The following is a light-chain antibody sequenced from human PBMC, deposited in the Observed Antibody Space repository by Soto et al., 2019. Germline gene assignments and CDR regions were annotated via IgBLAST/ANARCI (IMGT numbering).Light chain of an antibody. CDR1: QSVSSSY. CDR2: GAS. V-gene: IGKV3-20*01. J-gene: IGKJ4*01. CDR3: QQYGSSPST. Sequence: IVLTQSPGTLSLSTGERATLSCRASQSVSSSYLAWYQQKPGQAPRLLIYGASSRATGIPDRFSGSGSGTDFTLTISRLEPEDFAVYYCQQYGSSPSTFGGGTKVDI.